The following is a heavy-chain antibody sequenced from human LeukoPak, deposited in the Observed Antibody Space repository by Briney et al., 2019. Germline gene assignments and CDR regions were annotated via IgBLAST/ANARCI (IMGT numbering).Heavy chain of an antibody. D-gene: IGHD5-18*01. CDR3: ASVTYGYDY. CDR1: GFTFSGYG. J-gene: IGHJ4*02. V-gene: IGHV3-64*02. Sequence: SGGSLRLSCAASGFTFSGYGMHWVRQAPGKGLEWVSSISNSGSNTYYADSVKGRFTISRDNSKNSLYLQMSSLGHEDMAIYYCASVTYGYDYWGQGTLVTVSS. CDR2: ISNSGSNT.